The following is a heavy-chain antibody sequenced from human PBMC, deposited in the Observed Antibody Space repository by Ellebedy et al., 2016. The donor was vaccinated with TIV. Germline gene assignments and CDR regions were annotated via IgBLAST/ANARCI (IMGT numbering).Heavy chain of an antibody. CDR1: GYSFTSYW. CDR3: AADLVLRFLEWPPHFDY. V-gene: IGHV5-51*01. D-gene: IGHD3-3*01. Sequence: GESLKISCKGSGYSFTSYWIGWVRQMPGKGLEWMGIIYPGDSDTRYSPSFQGQVTISADKSISTAYLQWSSLKASDTAMYYCAADLVLRFLEWPPHFDYWGQGTLVTVSS. J-gene: IGHJ4*02. CDR2: IYPGDSDT.